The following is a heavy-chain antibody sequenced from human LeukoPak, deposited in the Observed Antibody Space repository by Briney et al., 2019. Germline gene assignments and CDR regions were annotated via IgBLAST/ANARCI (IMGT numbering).Heavy chain of an antibody. Sequence: GGSRRLSCAASGFTFSSYEMHWGGQAPGKGLEWVSAISTAGDTYYPGSVTGRCTISRENTKKSLYLQMNSLRAGDTAVYYCARDCSSTSCAGAFDIWGQGTMVTVSS. CDR3: ARDCSSTSCAGAFDI. J-gene: IGHJ3*02. V-gene: IGHV3-13*01. CDR2: ISTAGDT. D-gene: IGHD2-2*01. CDR1: GFTFSSYE.